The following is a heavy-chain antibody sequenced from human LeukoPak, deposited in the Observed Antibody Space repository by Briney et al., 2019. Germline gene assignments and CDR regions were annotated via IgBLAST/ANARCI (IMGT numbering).Heavy chain of an antibody. V-gene: IGHV1-8*01. CDR1: GYTFTSYD. CDR3: ARGAVYDFWSGYYDGWFDP. J-gene: IGHJ5*02. Sequence: ASVKVSCKASGYTFTSYDINWMRQATGQGLEWMGWMNPNSGNTGYAQKFQGRVTMTRNTSISTAYMELSSLRSEDTAVYYCARGAVYDFWSGYYDGWFDPWGQGTLVTVSS. CDR2: MNPNSGNT. D-gene: IGHD3-3*01.